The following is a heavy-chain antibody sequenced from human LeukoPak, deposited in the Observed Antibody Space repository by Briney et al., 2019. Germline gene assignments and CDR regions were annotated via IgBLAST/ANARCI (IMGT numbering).Heavy chain of an antibody. J-gene: IGHJ4*02. D-gene: IGHD1-1*01. CDR3: AILNDVPTQTYFDY. V-gene: IGHV1-69*13. CDR1: GGTFSSYA. Sequence: ASVKVSCKASGGTFSSYAISWVRQAPGQGLEWMGGIIPIFGTANYAQKFQGRVTITADESTSTAYMELSSLRSEDTAVYYCAILNDVPTQTYFDYWGQGTLVTVSS. CDR2: IIPIFGTA.